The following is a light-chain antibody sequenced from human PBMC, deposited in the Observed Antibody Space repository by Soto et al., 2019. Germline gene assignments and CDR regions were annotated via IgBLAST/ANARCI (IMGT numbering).Light chain of an antibody. V-gene: IGLV1-40*01. CDR2: ANT. CDR1: SSNIGAGYD. Sequence: QPVLTQPPSVSGAPGQRVTISCTGSSSNIGAGYDVHWYQQLPGAAPKLLIYANTNRPSGVPGRFSGSKSGTSASLAITGLQAEDEADYYCQSYDSSLSGYVFGTGTKLTVL. J-gene: IGLJ1*01. CDR3: QSYDSSLSGYV.